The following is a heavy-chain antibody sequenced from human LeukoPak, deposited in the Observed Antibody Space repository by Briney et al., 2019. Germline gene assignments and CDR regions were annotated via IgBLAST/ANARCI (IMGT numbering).Heavy chain of an antibody. V-gene: IGHV3-66*01. CDR3: AAEGYYYYGMDV. Sequence: PGGSLRLSCAASGFTVSSNYMSWVRQAPEKGLEWVSVIYSGGSTYYADSVKGRFTISRDNSKNTLYLQMNSLRAEDTAVYYCAAEGYYYYGMDVWGQGTTVTVSS. J-gene: IGHJ6*02. CDR2: IYSGGST. CDR1: GFTVSSNY.